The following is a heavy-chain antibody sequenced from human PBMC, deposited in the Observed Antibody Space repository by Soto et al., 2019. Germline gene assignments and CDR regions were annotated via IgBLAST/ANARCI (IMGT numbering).Heavy chain of an antibody. J-gene: IGHJ3*02. CDR1: GGSVSGHY. D-gene: IGHD3-22*01. CDR2: FFHTGST. V-gene: IGHV4-59*02. CDR3: ARHYYDTSGYYSNVFDI. Sequence: SETLSLTCAVYGGSVSGHYWSWIRQPPGKGLEWIGYFFHTGSTNYNPSLRSRVTISVDTSKNQLSLKLSSVTAADTAVYYCARHYYDTSGYYSNVFDIWGQGTMVTVSS.